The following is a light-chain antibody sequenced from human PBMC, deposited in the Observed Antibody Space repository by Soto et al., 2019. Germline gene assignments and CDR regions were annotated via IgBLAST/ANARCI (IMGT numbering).Light chain of an antibody. CDR1: SSDVGSYNL. CDR3: CSYAGSRTVV. Sequence: QSALTQPASVSGSPGQSITISCTGTSSDVGSYNLVSWYQQHPGKAPKVMIYEGSKRPSGVSNRFSGSKSGNTASLTISGLQAEDEADYYCCSYAGSRTVVFGGGTKVTVL. CDR2: EGS. V-gene: IGLV2-23*01. J-gene: IGLJ2*01.